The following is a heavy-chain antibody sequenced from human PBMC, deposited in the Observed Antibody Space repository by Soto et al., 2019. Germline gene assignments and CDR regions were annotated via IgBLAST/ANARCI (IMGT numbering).Heavy chain of an antibody. D-gene: IGHD3-10*01. Sequence: QVQLQQWGAGLLKPSETLSLTCAVSGGSFSGYYWTWFRQPPGKGLERIGEISPSGTTKYIPSLKSRVTISADTSKNPFSLKVTSVTAADTAVYYCVTSLWFGTQPEIWGQGSLVTVSS. J-gene: IGHJ4*02. CDR3: VTSLWFGTQPEI. V-gene: IGHV4-34*01. CDR1: GGSFSGYY. CDR2: ISPSGTT.